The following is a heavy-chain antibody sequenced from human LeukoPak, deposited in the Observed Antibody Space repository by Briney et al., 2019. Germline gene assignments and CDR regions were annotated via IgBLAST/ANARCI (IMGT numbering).Heavy chain of an antibody. V-gene: IGHV4-59*12. J-gene: IGHJ4*02. CDR1: GGSISSYY. Sequence: SETLSLTCTVSGGSISSYYWSWIRQPPGKGLEWIGYIYYSGSTNYNPSLKSRVTISVDTSKNQFPLKLYSVTAADTAVYYCAREDYGSGGYGYWGQGTLVTVSS. CDR3: AREDYGSGGYGY. CDR2: IYYSGST. D-gene: IGHD3-10*01.